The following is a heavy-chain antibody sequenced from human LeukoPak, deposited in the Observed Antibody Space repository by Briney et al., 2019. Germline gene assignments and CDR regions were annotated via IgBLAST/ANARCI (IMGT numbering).Heavy chain of an antibody. CDR1: GGSISSSSYY. CDR3: ARGYCSSTSCYEKGNFDY. Sequence: KASETLSLTCTVSGGSISSSSYYWGWIRQPPGKGLEWIGSIYYSGSTYYNPALKSRVTISVDTSKNQFSLKLSSVTAADTAVYYCARGYCSSTSCYEKGNFDYWGQGTLVTVSS. CDR2: IYYSGST. D-gene: IGHD2-2*01. J-gene: IGHJ4*02. V-gene: IGHV4-39*01.